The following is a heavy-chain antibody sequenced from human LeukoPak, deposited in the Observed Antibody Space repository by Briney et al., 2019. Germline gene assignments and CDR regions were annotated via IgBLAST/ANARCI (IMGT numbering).Heavy chain of an antibody. CDR1: GYTFTNYG. Sequence: RASIKVSCKASGYTFTNYGFSWVRQAPGQGLEWMGWSSTYSGNTNYAQQLQGRVTMTTDTSTSTAYMELRSLRSDDTAVYYCARGYCRSTSCHEPPLYGMDVWGQGTTVTVS. V-gene: IGHV1-18*04. CDR3: ARGYCRSTSCHEPPLYGMDV. J-gene: IGHJ6*02. CDR2: SSTYSGNT. D-gene: IGHD2-2*01.